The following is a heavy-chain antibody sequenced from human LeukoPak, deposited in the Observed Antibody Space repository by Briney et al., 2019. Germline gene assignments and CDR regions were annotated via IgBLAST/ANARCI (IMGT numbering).Heavy chain of an antibody. CDR1: GYSFTSYW. Sequence: GDSLQISCKASGYSFTSYWIGWVRPLPGKGLEWMGVIYPGDSDTRYSPSFQGQVTISADKSFTTAYLQWSRLEASDTAMYFCARGGVDNRCFDYWGQGSLVTVSS. V-gene: IGHV5-51*01. D-gene: IGHD1-14*01. CDR3: ARGGVDNRCFDY. J-gene: IGHJ4*02. CDR2: IYPGDSDT.